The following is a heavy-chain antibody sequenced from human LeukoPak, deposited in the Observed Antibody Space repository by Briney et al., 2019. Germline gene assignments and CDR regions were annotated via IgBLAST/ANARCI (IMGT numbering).Heavy chain of an antibody. CDR1: GGTFSSYA. CDR3: ASRFPAWGDFYGMDV. D-gene: IGHD3-16*01. CDR2: IIPIFGTA. J-gene: IGHJ6*04. V-gene: IGHV1-69*01. Sequence: SVKVSCKASGGTFSSYAISWVRQAPGQGLEWMGGIIPIFGTANYAQKFQGRVTITADESTSTAYMELSSLRSEDTAVYYCASRFPAWGDFYGMDVWGKGTTVTVSS.